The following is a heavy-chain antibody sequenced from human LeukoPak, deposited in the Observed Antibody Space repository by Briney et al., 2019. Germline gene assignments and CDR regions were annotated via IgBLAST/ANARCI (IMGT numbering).Heavy chain of an antibody. CDR3: ARGGYYRESGGVGAFDI. D-gene: IGHD2-8*02. J-gene: IGHJ3*02. CDR2: INPSGGST. CDR1: GYTFTSYY. Sequence: ASVKVSCKASGYTFTSYYMHWVRQAPGQGLEWMGIINPSGGSTSYAQKFQGRVTMTRDTSTSTVYMELSSLRSEDTAVYYCARGGYYRESGGVGAFDIWGQGTMVTVSS. V-gene: IGHV1-46*01.